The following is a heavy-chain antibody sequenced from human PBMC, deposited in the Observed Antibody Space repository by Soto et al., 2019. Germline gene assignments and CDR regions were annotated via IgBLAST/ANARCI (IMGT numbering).Heavy chain of an antibody. D-gene: IGHD3-22*01. J-gene: IGHJ5*02. V-gene: IGHV3-74*01. CDR3: ARARYYYDSSGYYGGGNWFDP. CDR2: INSDGSST. CDR1: GFTFSSYW. Sequence: GGSLRLSCAASGFTFSSYWMHWVRQAPGEGLVWVSRINSDGSSTSYADSVKGRFTISRDNAKNTLYLQMNSLRAEDTAVYYCARARYYYDSSGYYGGGNWFDPWGQGTLVTVSS.